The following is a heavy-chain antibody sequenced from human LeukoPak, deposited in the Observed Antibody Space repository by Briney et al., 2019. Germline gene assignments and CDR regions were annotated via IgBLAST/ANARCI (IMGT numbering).Heavy chain of an antibody. V-gene: IGHV3-11*03. CDR3: ARHKYTSAWYDYDY. Sequence: GGSLRLSCAASGFTFSDYYMSWIRQAPGKALEWGSYISSSSGHTNYADSVKGRFTISRDNAKSSLYLLMNNLRAEDTAVFYCARHKYTSAWYDYDYWGQGTLVTVSS. CDR1: GFTFSDYY. D-gene: IGHD6-19*01. CDR2: ISSSSGHT. J-gene: IGHJ4*02.